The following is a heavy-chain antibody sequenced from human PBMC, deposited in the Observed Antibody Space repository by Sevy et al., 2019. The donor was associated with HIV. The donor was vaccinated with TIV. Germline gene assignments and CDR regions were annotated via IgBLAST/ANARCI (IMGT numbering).Heavy chain of an antibody. CDR2: MNPNSGNT. CDR3: ARLSELRGYDSYYYRMDV. J-gene: IGHJ6*02. D-gene: IGHD5-12*01. Sequence: ASVKVSCKASGYTFTSYDINWVRQATGQGLEWMGWMNPNSGNTGYAQKFQGRVTMTRNTSISTAYMELSSLRSEDTAVYYCARLSELRGYDSYYYRMDVWGQGTTVTVSS. V-gene: IGHV1-8*01. CDR1: GYTFTSYD.